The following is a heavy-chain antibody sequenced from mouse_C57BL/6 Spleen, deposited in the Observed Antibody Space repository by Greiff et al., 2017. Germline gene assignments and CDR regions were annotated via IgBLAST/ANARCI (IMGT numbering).Heavy chain of an antibody. CDR2: IYPGSGNT. D-gene: IGHD1-1*01. CDR3: ARSPNYYGSSYFDY. Sequence: QVQLQQSGPELVKPGASVKISCKASGYSFTSYYIHWVKQRPGQGLEWIGWIYPGSGNTKYNEKFKGKATLTADTSSSTAYMQLSSLTSEDSAVYYCARSPNYYGSSYFDYWGQGTTLTVSS. J-gene: IGHJ2*01. CDR1: GYSFTSYY. V-gene: IGHV1-66*01.